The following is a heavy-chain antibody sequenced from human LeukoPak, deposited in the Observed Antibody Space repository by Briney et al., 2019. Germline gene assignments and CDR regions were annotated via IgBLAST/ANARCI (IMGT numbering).Heavy chain of an antibody. D-gene: IGHD1-1*01. Sequence: GGSLRLSCAGSGFSVSSSYMSWVRQAPGKGLEWVSVIYSAGSTYYADSVEGRFTISRDNSNNTLFLQMNGLRAEDTAVYYCARENNWNPLPGGYWGQGTLVTVSS. CDR2: IYSAGST. CDR3: ARENNWNPLPGGY. V-gene: IGHV3-66*01. J-gene: IGHJ4*02. CDR1: GFSVSSSY.